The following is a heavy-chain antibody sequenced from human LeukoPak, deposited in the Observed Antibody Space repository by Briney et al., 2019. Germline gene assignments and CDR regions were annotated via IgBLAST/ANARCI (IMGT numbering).Heavy chain of an antibody. D-gene: IGHD5/OR15-5a*01. CDR1: GFTFSSYA. CDR2: IRGSGGST. V-gene: IGHV3-23*01. CDR3: AKDRGVSYGDYFDF. Sequence: GGSLRLSCAASGFTFSSYAMSWVRQAPGKGLEWVSTIRGSGGSTYYADSVKGRFTISRDNSKNSLYLQMNSLRAEDTAVYYFAKDRGVSYGDYFDFWGQGTLVTVSS. J-gene: IGHJ4*02.